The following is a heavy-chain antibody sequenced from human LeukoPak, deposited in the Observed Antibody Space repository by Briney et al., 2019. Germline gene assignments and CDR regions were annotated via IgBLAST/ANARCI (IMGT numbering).Heavy chain of an antibody. V-gene: IGHV1-69*04. CDR1: GDTFSAYA. CDR3: ARDHGITVSVYGVDV. Sequence: GASVKVSCKASGDTFSAYAYIWVRQAPGQGLELMGRITPTEGIVKYAQKFQDRVTITADKSTRTVNMELTSLTPEDTAVYFCARDHGITVSVYGVDVWGQGTTVTVSS. CDR2: ITPTEGIV. D-gene: IGHD1-14*01. J-gene: IGHJ6*02.